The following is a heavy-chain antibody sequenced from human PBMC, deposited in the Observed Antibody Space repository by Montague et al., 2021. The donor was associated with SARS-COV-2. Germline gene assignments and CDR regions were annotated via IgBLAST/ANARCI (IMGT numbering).Heavy chain of an antibody. CDR3: AHNSYMITFGGVIVTDTGAFDI. CDR1: GFSLSTSGVG. V-gene: IGHV2-5*02. J-gene: IGHJ3*02. Sequence: PALVKPTQTLTLTCTFSGFSLSTSGVGVGWIRQPPGKALEWLALIYWDDDKRYSPSLKSRLTITKDTSKNQVVLTMTNMDPVDTVTYYCAHNSYMITFGGVIVTDTGAFDIWGQGTMVTVSS. D-gene: IGHD3-16*02. CDR2: IYWDDDK.